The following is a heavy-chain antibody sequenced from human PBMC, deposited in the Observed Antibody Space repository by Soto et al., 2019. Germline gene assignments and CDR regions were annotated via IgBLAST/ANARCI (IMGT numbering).Heavy chain of an antibody. D-gene: IGHD5-12*01. CDR3: ARLYGLGGYNPKYFFDY. J-gene: IGHJ4*02. Sequence: GESLKISCKGSGYSFSSYWIAWVRQMPGKGLEWMGIIYPSDSDTTYSPSFQGQVTISVDKSFNTAYLQWSSLKASDTAMYYCARLYGLGGYNPKYFFDYWGQGTLVTVSS. CDR2: IYPSDSDT. V-gene: IGHV5-51*01. CDR1: GYSFSSYW.